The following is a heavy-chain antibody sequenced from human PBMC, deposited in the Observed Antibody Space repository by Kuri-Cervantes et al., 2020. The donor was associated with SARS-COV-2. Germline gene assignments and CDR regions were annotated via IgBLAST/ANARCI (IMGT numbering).Heavy chain of an antibody. V-gene: IGHV3-7*01. D-gene: IGHD2-8*01. J-gene: IGHJ4*02. CDR3: VSETFGVLDS. CDR2: INQDGSEK. CDR1: GLTFTNSW. Sequence: GESLKISCAASGLTFTNSWISWVRQAPGKGLEWVANINQDGSEKHSVGSVRGRFTISRDDAANSVDLLLNSLRVEDTAVYYCVSETFGVLDSWGQGGLVTVSS.